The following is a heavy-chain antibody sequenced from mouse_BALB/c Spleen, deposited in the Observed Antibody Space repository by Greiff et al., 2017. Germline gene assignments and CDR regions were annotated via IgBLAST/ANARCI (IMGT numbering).Heavy chain of an antibody. V-gene: IGHV14-3*02. J-gene: IGHJ2*01. D-gene: IGHD1-1*01. CDR2: IDPANGNT. CDR3: ARRSSYVDY. CDR1: GFNIKDTY. Sequence: EVQGVESGAELVKPGASVKLSCTASGFNIKDTYMHWVKQRPEQGLEWIGRIDPANGNTKYDPKFQGKATITADTSSNTAYLQLSSLTSEDTAVYYCARRSSYVDYWGQGTTLTVSS.